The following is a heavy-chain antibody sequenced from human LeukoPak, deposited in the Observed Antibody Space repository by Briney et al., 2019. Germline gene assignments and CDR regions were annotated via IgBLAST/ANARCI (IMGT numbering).Heavy chain of an antibody. CDR3: AISSYYRVWFDP. Sequence: SQTLSLTCTVSGGSISSGSYYWSWIRQPPGKGLEWIGEIYHNGNTNYNPSLKSRVTISVDKSKNQFSLMLTSVTAADTAVYYCAISSYYRVWFDPWGQGTLVTVSS. V-gene: IGHV4-30-2*01. J-gene: IGHJ5*02. CDR2: IYHNGNT. CDR1: GGSISSGSYY. D-gene: IGHD6-6*01.